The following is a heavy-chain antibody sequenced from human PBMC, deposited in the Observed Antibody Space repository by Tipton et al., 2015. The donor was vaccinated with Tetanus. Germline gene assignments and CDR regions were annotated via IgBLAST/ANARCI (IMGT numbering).Heavy chain of an antibody. Sequence: LRLSCTVSGASISSGGYFWNWIRQHPGKGPEWIGYIYYSGSTYYNPSLKSRVTISVDTSKNQFSLNLSSVTAADTAAYYCARDQGGGRVVRLNWFDPWGQGTLVTVSS. CDR1: GASISSGGYF. CDR3: ARDQGGGRVVRLNWFDP. V-gene: IGHV4-31*02. CDR2: IYYSGST. J-gene: IGHJ5*02. D-gene: IGHD6-6*01.